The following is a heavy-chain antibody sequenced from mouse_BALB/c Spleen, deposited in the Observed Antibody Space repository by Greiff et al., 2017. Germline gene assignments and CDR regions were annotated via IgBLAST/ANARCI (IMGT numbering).Heavy chain of an antibody. CDR3: ARGDGPFDY. CDR2: IDPSDSET. CDR1: GYTFTSYW. J-gene: IGHJ2*01. V-gene: IGHV1-69*02. D-gene: IGHD2-3*01. Sequence: QVQLQQPGAELVKPGAPVKLSCKASGYTFTSYWMNWVKQRPGRGLEWIGRIDPSDSETHYNQKFKDKATLTVDKSSSTAYIQLSSLTSEDSAVYYCARGDGPFDYWGQGTTLTVSS.